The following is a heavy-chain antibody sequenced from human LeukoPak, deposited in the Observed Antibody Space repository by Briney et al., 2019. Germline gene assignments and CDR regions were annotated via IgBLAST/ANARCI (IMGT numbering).Heavy chain of an antibody. Sequence: SETLSLTCAVYGGSFSGYYWSWIRQPPGKGLEWIGEINHGGSTNYNPSLKSRVTISVDTSKNQFSLKLSSVTAADTAVYYCARVPRGYCSSTSCYTGYFDYWGQGTLVTVSS. CDR1: GGSFSGYY. V-gene: IGHV4-34*01. CDR3: ARVPRGYCSSTSCYTGYFDY. J-gene: IGHJ4*02. CDR2: INHGGST. D-gene: IGHD2-2*02.